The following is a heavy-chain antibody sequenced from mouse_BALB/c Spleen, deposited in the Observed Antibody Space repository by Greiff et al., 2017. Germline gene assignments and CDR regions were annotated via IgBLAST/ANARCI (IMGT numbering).Heavy chain of an antibody. V-gene: IGHV5-12-1*01. CDR3: ARQDGHTWFAY. CDR1: GFAFSSYD. CDR2: ISSGGGST. J-gene: IGHJ3*01. Sequence: EVQRVESGGGLVKPGGSLKLSCAASGFAFSSYDMSWVRQTPEKRLEWVAYISSGGGSTYYPDTVKGRFTISRDNAKNTLYLQMSSLKSEDTAMYYCARQDGHTWFAYWGQGTLVTVSA. D-gene: IGHD6-1*01.